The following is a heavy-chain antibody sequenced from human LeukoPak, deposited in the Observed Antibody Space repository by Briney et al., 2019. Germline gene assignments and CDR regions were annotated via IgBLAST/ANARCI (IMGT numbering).Heavy chain of an antibody. D-gene: IGHD3-22*01. CDR1: GFTFSSYG. V-gene: IGHV3-33*01. CDR3: ARGTYDSSEHNGMDV. CDR2: IWYDGSNK. Sequence: TGGSLRLSWPASGFTFSSYGMDWVRQVPGKGLEWVGVIWYDGSNKYYADSVKGRFTISRDDSKNTLYLQTNSLRAEDTAVYYCARGTYDSSEHNGMDVWGQGTTVTVSS. J-gene: IGHJ6*02.